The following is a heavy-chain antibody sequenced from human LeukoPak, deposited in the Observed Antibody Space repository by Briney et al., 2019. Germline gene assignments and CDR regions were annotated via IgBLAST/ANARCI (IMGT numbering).Heavy chain of an antibody. Sequence: SETLSLTCTVSGGSISSGSYYWSWIRQPAGKRLEWLGRVYASGSTNYNPSLKSRVTISVDTSKNQFSPKLSSVTAADTAVYYCAREVATVAYNWFDPWGQGTLVTVSS. CDR2: VYASGST. V-gene: IGHV4-61*02. D-gene: IGHD5-12*01. J-gene: IGHJ5*02. CDR1: GGSISSGSYY. CDR3: AREVATVAYNWFDP.